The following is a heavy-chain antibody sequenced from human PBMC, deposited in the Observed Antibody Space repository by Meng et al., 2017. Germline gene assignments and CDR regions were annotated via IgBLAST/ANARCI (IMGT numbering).Heavy chain of an antibody. D-gene: IGHD2-15*01. CDR2: LNAGNGDT. CDR3: ARDSCTGGICYRGSFDY. Sequence: QGQLVQSGAEVKKPGASVKVSCKASGYTFTSYAMHWVRQAPGQSLEWMGWLNAGNGDTKYSQKFQGRVTITRDSSASTAYMELSSLRSEDTAVYYCARDSCTGGICYRGSFDYWAQGTLVTVSS. CDR1: GYTFTSYA. V-gene: IGHV1-3*01. J-gene: IGHJ4*02.